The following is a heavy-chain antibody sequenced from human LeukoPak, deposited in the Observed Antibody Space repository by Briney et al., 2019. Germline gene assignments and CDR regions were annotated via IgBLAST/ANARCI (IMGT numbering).Heavy chain of an antibody. J-gene: IGHJ4*02. CDR1: GYTFTSYA. Sequence: ASVKVSCKASGYTFTSYAMHWVRQAPGQRLEWMGWINAGNGNTKYSQKFQGRVTITRDTSASTAYMELSSLRSEDTAVYYCARVPYYYGSGSYFGYWGQGTLDTVSS. V-gene: IGHV1-3*01. D-gene: IGHD3-10*01. CDR3: ARVPYYYGSGSYFGY. CDR2: INAGNGNT.